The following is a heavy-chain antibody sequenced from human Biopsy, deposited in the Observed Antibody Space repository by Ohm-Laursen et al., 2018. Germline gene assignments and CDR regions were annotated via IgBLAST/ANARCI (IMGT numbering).Heavy chain of an antibody. J-gene: IGHJ3*02. CDR2: MHNSGSP. CDR3: ARGTGRYYVYGAFDI. CDR1: GDSISSSNFY. V-gene: IGHV4-39*07. Sequence: GTLSLTCTVSGDSISSSNFYWAWIRQPPGKGLEWIGSMHNSGSPNYNLSLESRVTMSVDTSKNQFSLNLRSVTAADTAVYYCARGTGRYYVYGAFDIWGQGTVVAVS. D-gene: IGHD1-26*01.